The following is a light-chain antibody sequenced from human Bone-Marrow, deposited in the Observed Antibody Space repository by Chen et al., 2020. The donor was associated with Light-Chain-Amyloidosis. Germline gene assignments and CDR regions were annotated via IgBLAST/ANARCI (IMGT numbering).Light chain of an antibody. V-gene: IGLV2-23*02. Sequence: QSALTQPASVSGSPGQSITISCTGASSRNNLASRYKQHPGKAPKLMIYEVNRRPSGVSNRFSGSKSGNTASLTISGLQADDEADYYCCSYVGSNNLVFGGGTTLTVL. J-gene: IGLJ3*02. CDR1: SSRNNL. CDR2: EVN. CDR3: CSYVGSNNLV.